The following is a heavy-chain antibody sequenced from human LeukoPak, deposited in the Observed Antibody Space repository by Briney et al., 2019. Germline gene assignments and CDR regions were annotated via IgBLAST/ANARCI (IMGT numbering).Heavy chain of an antibody. CDR1: GYSISSGYH. Sequence: SETLSLTCAVSGYSISSGYHWGWIRQPPGKGLEWIGSIYHSGTTYYNPSLKSRVTIPVDTSKNQFSLKLSSVTAADTAVYYCASHYGSLYYFDYWGQRTLVTVSS. V-gene: IGHV4-38-2*01. CDR2: IYHSGTT. CDR3: ASHYGSLYYFDY. J-gene: IGHJ4*02. D-gene: IGHD3-3*01.